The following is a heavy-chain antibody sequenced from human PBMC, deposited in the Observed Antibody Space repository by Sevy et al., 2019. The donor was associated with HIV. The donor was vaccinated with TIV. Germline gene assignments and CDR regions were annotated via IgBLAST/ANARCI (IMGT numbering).Heavy chain of an antibody. V-gene: IGHV1-8*01. CDR2: MNPNSGNT. CDR1: GYTFTSYD. Sequence: ASVKVSCKASGYTFTSYDINWVRQATGQGLEWMGWMNPNSGNTGYAQKFQGRVTMTRNTSISTAYMELSSLRSEDTAVYYCARQGTVSFSAAKYPYYYYGMDVWGQGTTVTVSS. CDR3: ARQGTVSFSAAKYPYYYYGMDV. D-gene: IGHD2-15*01. J-gene: IGHJ6*02.